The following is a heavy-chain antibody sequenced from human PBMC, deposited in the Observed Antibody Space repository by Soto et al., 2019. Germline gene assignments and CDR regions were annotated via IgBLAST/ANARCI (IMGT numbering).Heavy chain of an antibody. V-gene: IGHV3-23*01. CDR1: GFTFSSYA. J-gene: IGHJ6*02. Sequence: GSLRLSCAASGFTFSSYAMSWVRQAPGKGMEWVSAISGSGGSTYYADSVKGRFTISRDNSKNTLYLQMNSLRAEDTAVYYCANGYSSGWYNYYYYGMDVWGQGTTVTVSS. D-gene: IGHD6-19*01. CDR3: ANGYSSGWYNYYYYGMDV. CDR2: ISGSGGST.